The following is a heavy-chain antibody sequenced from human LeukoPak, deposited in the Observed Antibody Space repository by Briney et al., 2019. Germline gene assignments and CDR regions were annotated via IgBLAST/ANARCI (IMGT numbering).Heavy chain of an antibody. D-gene: IGHD3-10*01. J-gene: IGHJ4*02. Sequence: ASVKVSCKASGYTFTSYGISWVRQAPGQGLEWMGWISAYNGNTNYAQKLQGRVTMTTDTSTSTAYMELRSLRSDDTAVYYCAGHGEIWGFGEPMYYFDYWGQGTLVTVSS. CDR3: AGHGEIWGFGEPMYYFDY. CDR1: GYTFTSYG. CDR2: ISAYNGNT. V-gene: IGHV1-18*01.